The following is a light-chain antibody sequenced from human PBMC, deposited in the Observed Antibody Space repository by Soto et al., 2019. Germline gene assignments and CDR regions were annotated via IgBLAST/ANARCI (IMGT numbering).Light chain of an antibody. V-gene: IGLV2-11*01. CDR2: DVN. Sequence: QAVVTQPRSVSGSPGQSVTISCTGTSSDVGGYKFVSWYQQHPGKAPKLMIYDVNRRPSGVPDRFSGSKSGNTASLTISGLQAEDEADYYCCSFAGSRYVFGTGTKLTVL. CDR1: SSDVGGYKF. CDR3: CSFAGSRYV. J-gene: IGLJ1*01.